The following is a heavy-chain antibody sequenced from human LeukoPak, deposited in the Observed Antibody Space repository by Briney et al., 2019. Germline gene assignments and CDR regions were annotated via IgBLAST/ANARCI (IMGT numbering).Heavy chain of an antibody. J-gene: IGHJ5*02. D-gene: IGHD3-9*01. Sequence: PSETLSLTCTVSGDSISTNYYWNWVRQSPGKGLEWNGHIYYSGSTNYNPPLKSRVTIPLDTSKNQFSLKLSSVTAADTAVYYCARGLPHYDILTGYYLNWFDPWGQGTLVTVSS. CDR3: ARGLPHYDILTGYYLNWFDP. CDR2: IYYSGST. CDR1: GDSISTNYY. V-gene: IGHV4-59*01.